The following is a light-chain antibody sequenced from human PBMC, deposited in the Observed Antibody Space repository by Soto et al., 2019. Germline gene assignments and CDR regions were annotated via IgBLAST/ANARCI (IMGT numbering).Light chain of an antibody. Sequence: DVRMTQSPSSLSASVGDTITITCRASRTINTYLNWFQQKPGEPPRLLIYGASTLHDGVPSRFSGSGSGADFTLTISGLQPEDFAVYYCQQRSNWPPITFGQGTRLEIK. V-gene: IGKV1-39*01. CDR1: RTINTY. CDR2: GAS. CDR3: QQRSNWPPIT. J-gene: IGKJ5*01.